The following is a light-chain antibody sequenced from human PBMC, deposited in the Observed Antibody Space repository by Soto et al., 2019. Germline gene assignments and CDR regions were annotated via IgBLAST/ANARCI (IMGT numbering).Light chain of an antibody. CDR2: EVS. CDR3: SSYKRTSRVYV. Sequence: QSALTQPASVSGSPGQSITISCTGTSSDVGDYEYVSWYQQHPGKGPKIMIYEVSNRTSGVSNRYSGSKSGNTASLTNSGLQAEDETEYFCSSYKRTSRVYVFGTGTKVTVL. J-gene: IGLJ1*01. CDR1: SSDVGDYEY. V-gene: IGLV2-14*01.